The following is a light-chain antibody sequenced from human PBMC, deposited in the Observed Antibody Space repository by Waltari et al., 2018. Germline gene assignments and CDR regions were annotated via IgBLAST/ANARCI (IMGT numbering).Light chain of an antibody. V-gene: IGKV1-39*01. Sequence: DIQMTQSPSSLSASVGDRVTITCRASQSISSYLNWYQQKPVKAPKLLIYAASSLQSGVPSRFSGSGSGTDFTLNISSLQPEDFATYYCQQSYSTPYTFGQGTKLEIK. CDR2: AAS. CDR1: QSISSY. CDR3: QQSYSTPYT. J-gene: IGKJ2*01.